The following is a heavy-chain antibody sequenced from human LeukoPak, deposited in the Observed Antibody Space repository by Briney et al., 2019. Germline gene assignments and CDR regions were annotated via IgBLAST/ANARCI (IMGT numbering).Heavy chain of an antibody. CDR3: ARVPPKSYCSGGSCYSKAYGMDV. V-gene: IGHV3-48*04. CDR1: GFTFSSYS. J-gene: IGHJ6*02. Sequence: GGSPRLSCAASGFTFSSYSMNWVRQAPGKGLEWVSYISSSSSTIYYADSVKGRFTISRDNAKNSLYLQMNSLRAEDTAVYYCARVPPKSYCSGGSCYSKAYGMDVWGQGTTVTVSS. CDR2: ISSSSSTI. D-gene: IGHD2-15*01.